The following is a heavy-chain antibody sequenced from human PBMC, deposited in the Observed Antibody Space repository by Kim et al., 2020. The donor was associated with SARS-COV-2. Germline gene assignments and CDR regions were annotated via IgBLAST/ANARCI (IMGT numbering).Heavy chain of an antibody. CDR2: IIPIFGTA. D-gene: IGHD2-21*01. V-gene: IGHV1-69*13. Sequence: SVKVSCKASGGTFSSYAISWVRQAPGQGLEWMGGIIPIFGTANYAQKFQGRVTITADESTSTAYMELSSLRSEDTAVYYCARGFYCGGDCYPLDYWGQGTLVTVSS. J-gene: IGHJ4*02. CDR3: ARGFYCGGDCYPLDY. CDR1: GGTFSSYA.